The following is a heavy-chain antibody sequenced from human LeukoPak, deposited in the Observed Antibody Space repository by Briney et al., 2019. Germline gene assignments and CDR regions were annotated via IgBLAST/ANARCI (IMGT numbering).Heavy chain of an antibody. D-gene: IGHD6-13*01. V-gene: IGHV3-48*01. CDR3: AREQQPYY. Sequence: GRGLEWISYISSISSIIYYADSVTGPFTISRDNAKNSLYLQMTSLRAEDTAVYYCAREQQPYYWGQGTLVTVSS. CDR2: ISSISSII. J-gene: IGHJ4*02.